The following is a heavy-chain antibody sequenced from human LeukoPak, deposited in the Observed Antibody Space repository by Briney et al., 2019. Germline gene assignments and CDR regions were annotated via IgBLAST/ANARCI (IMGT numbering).Heavy chain of an antibody. CDR3: TREGYSSPDY. V-gene: IGHV4-61*02. CDR2: INTSGST. CDR1: GGSISSGSYY. Sequence: SETLSLTCTVSGGSISSGSYYWSWIRQPAGKGLEWIGRINTSGSTNYNPSLKSRVTISMDTSKNQFSLKLSAVTAADTAVYYCTREGYSSPDYWGQGTLVTVSS. J-gene: IGHJ4*02. D-gene: IGHD5-18*01.